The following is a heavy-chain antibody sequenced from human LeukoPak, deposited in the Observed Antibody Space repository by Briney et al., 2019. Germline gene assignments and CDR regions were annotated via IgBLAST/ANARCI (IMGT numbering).Heavy chain of an antibody. V-gene: IGHV3-30*02. Sequence: PGGYLRLSCVASGFTFSSYGMHWVRQAPGKGLEWVAFIQYDGSNKYFADSVKGRFAISRDNSKKTLYLQMNSLRAEDTAVYYCAKDPDYWGQGTLVTVSS. CDR3: AKDPDY. CDR2: IQYDGSNK. CDR1: GFTFSSYG. J-gene: IGHJ4*02.